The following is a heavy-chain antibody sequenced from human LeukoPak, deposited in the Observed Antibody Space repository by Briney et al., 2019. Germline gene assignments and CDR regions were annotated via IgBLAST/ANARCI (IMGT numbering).Heavy chain of an antibody. Sequence: GGSLRLSCAASGFTFSDYYVSWIRQAPGKGLEWVSYISSSGSTIYYVDSVKGRFIISRDNAKHSLYLQMTSLRAEDTAVYYCARVGIAVVIPEAFDIWGQGTMVTVSS. CDR3: ARVGIAVVIPEAFDI. CDR1: GFTFSDYY. D-gene: IGHD2-21*01. J-gene: IGHJ3*02. CDR2: ISSSGSTI. V-gene: IGHV3-11*01.